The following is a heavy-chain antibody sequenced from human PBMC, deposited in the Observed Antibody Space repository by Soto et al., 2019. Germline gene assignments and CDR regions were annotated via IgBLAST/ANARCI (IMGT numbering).Heavy chain of an antibody. J-gene: IGHJ4*02. Sequence: PVVSLRLSWTAAGGNCINAGRSWVLQVPGKGLEWIARVLSKADGGETDYAAPVKDRFTISRDDSRNTLHLQMNSLRTEDTAVYYCTTYDYIWGSDGYRWAYWGKGALVTVSS. V-gene: IGHV3-15*01. CDR1: GGNCINAG. D-gene: IGHD3-16*01. CDR2: VLSKADGGET. CDR3: TTYDYIWGSDGYRWAY.